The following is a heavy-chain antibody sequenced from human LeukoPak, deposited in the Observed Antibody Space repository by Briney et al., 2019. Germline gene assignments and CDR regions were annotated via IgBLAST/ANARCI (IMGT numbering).Heavy chain of an antibody. J-gene: IGHJ4*02. Sequence: SETLSLTCTVSGGSISSYYWSWIRQPPGKGLEWIGYIYYSGSTNYNPSLKSRLTISVDTSKNQFSLKLSSVTAADTAVYYCARVLGGSWYRFDYWGQGTLVTVSS. V-gene: IGHV4-59*01. D-gene: IGHD6-13*01. CDR1: GGSISSYY. CDR3: ARVLGGSWYRFDY. CDR2: IYYSGST.